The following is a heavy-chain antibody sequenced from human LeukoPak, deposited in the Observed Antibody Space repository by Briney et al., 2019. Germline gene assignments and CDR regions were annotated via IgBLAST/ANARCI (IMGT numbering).Heavy chain of an antibody. CDR1: GYTFTSYD. Sequence: ASVKVSCKASGYTFTSYDINWVRQATGQGLEWMGWMNPNSGNTGYAQKFQGRVTMTRNTSISTACMELSSLRSEDTAVYYCAKGTLTMVRGVRVVTYGMDVWGQGTTVTVSS. CDR3: AKGTLTMVRGVRVVTYGMDV. CDR2: MNPNSGNT. D-gene: IGHD3-10*01. V-gene: IGHV1-8*01. J-gene: IGHJ6*02.